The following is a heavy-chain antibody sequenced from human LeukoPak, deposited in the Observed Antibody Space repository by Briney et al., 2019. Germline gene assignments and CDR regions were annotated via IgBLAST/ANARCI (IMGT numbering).Heavy chain of an antibody. D-gene: IGHD6-19*01. V-gene: IGHV3-23*01. CDR3: AKELAVYSSGWYRGEYFDY. CDR1: GLTFSSYA. CDR2: ISGSGGST. J-gene: IGHJ4*02. Sequence: GGSLRLSCAASGLTFSSYAMSWVRQAPGKGLEWVSAISGSGGSTYYADSVKGRFTISRDNSKNTLYLQMNSLRAEDTAVYYCAKELAVYSSGWYRGEYFDYWGQGTLVTVSS.